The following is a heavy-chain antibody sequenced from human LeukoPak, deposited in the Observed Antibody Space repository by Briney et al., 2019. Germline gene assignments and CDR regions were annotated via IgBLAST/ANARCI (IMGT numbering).Heavy chain of an antibody. CDR1: GFTFSNYW. V-gene: IGHV3-74*01. J-gene: IGHJ4*02. CDR2: INSDGINT. D-gene: IGHD3-22*01. Sequence: GGSLRLSCAASGFTFSNYWMHWVRQAPGKGLVWVSRINSDGINTSYADSVKGRFTISRDNAKNSLYLQMNSLRAEDTAVYYCARDLFGDSSGYDYFDYWGQGTLVTVSS. CDR3: ARDLFGDSSGYDYFDY.